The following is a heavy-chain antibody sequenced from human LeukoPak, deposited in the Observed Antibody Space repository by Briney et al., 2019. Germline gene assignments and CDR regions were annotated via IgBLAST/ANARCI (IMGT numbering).Heavy chain of an antibody. CDR3: ADEAIYDSSGYYSVGEYFQH. V-gene: IGHV3-21*01. CDR2: ISSSSSYI. CDR1: GFTFSSYS. D-gene: IGHD3-22*01. J-gene: IGHJ1*01. Sequence: GGSLRLSCAASGFTFSSYSMNWVRQAPGKGLEWVSSISSSSSYIYYADSVKGRFTISRDNSKNTLYLQMNSLRAEDTAVYYCADEAIYDSSGYYSVGEYFQHWGQGTLVTVSS.